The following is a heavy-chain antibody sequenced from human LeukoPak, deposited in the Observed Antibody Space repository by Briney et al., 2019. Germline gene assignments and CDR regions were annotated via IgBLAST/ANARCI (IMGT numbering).Heavy chain of an antibody. CDR1: GGSFSGYY. J-gene: IGHJ3*02. CDR2: INHSGST. D-gene: IGHD1-14*01. Sequence: SETLSLTCAACGGSFSGYYWSWIRQPPGKGLEWIGEINHSGSTNYNPSLKSRVTISVDTSKNQFSLKLSSVTAADTAVYYCARTGILQDAFDIWGQGTMVTVSS. CDR3: ARTGILQDAFDI. V-gene: IGHV4-34*01.